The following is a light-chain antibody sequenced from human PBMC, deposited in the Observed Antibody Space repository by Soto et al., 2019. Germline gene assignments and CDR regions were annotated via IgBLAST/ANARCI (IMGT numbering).Light chain of an antibody. J-gene: IGLJ3*02. CDR3: SSYTSSSSWV. CDR2: EVS. V-gene: IGLV2-14*01. Sequence: QSVLTQPASVSGSPGQSITISCTGTSSDVGGYNYVSWYQQHQGKAPKLMIYEVSNRPSGVSNRFSGSKSGNTASLTISGLQAEDEADYYCSSYTSSSSWVFGGGTKLTVL. CDR1: SSDVGGYNY.